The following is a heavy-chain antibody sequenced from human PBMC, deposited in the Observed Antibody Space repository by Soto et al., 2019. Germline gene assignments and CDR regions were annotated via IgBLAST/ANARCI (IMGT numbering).Heavy chain of an antibody. D-gene: IGHD3-16*01. V-gene: IGHV3-74*03. CDR3: AKDLSWGQGDY. CDR1: GFTFSSYW. Sequence: EVQLVESGGGLVQPGGSLRLSCAASGFTFSSYWMHWVRQDTGKGLVWVSSIKTDGTATQYADSVKGRFTVSRDNAKNTLYLQMNSLRAEDTAVYYCAKDLSWGQGDYWGQGTLVTVSS. J-gene: IGHJ4*02. CDR2: IKTDGTAT.